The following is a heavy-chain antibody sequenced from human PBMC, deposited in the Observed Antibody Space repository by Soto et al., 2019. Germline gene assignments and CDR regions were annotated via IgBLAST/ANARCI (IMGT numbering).Heavy chain of an antibody. V-gene: IGHV4-59*01. CDR3: ARRDLRYQNYHDY. D-gene: IGHD2-21*02. J-gene: IGHJ4*02. CDR1: GGSISSYY. Sequence: SETLSLTYTVSGGSISSYYWSWIRQPPGKGLEWIGYIYYSGSTNYNPSLKSRVTISVDTSKNQFSLKLSSVTAADTAVYYCARRDLRYQNYHDYWGQGTLVTVSS. CDR2: IYYSGST.